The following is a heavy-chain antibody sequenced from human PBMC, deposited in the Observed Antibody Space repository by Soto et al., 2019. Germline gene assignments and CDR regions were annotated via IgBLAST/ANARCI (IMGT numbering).Heavy chain of an antibody. J-gene: IGHJ3*02. CDR1: GFTFSDYY. CDR3: ARAGAVGIQLWFDAFDI. CDR2: ISSSGSTI. V-gene: IGHV3-11*01. D-gene: IGHD5-18*01. Sequence: GGSLRLSCAASGFTFSDYYMSWIRQAPGKGLEWVSYISSSGSTIYYADSVKGRFTISRDNAKNSLYLQMNSLRAEYTAVYYCARAGAVGIQLWFDAFDIWGQGTMVTVSS.